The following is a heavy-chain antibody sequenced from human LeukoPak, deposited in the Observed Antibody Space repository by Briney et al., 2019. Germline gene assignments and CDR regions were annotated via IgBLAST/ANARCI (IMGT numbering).Heavy chain of an antibody. Sequence: ASVKVSCKASGYTFTNYPMNWVRQAPGQGLEWMGWINTDTGNPRYARGFTGRFVFSLDTSVSTAYLQISSLKAEDTAVYYCAREDGYNDDAFDIWGQGTMVTVS. CDR1: GYTFTNYP. D-gene: IGHD5-24*01. CDR2: INTDTGNP. CDR3: AREDGYNDDAFDI. V-gene: IGHV7-4-1*02. J-gene: IGHJ3*02.